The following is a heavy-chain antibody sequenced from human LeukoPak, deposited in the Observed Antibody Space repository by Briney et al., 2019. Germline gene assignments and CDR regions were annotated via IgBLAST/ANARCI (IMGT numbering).Heavy chain of an antibody. CDR1: GFTFSNYD. V-gene: IGHV3-33*01. CDR3: ARDYSRNSFDY. CDR2: IWYDGINN. J-gene: IGHJ4*02. Sequence: GGSLRLSCAASGFTFSNYDMHWVHQAPRQGLEWVAVIWYDGINNYYADSVKGRFSISRDNSKNTVYLQMNSLRAEDTAVYFCARDYSRNSFDYWGQGTLVTVSS. D-gene: IGHD6-13*01.